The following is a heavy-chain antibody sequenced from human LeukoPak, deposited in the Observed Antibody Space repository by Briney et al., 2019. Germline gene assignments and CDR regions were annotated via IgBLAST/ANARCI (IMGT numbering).Heavy chain of an antibody. Sequence: GGSLRLSCAASGXTFSSYGMHWVRQAPGKGLEWVAVIWYDGSNKYYADSVKGRFTISRDNSKNTLYLQMNSLRAEDTAVYYCARDRLSDYYDSSGYLDYWGQGTLVTVSS. V-gene: IGHV3-33*01. CDR3: ARDRLSDYYDSSGYLDY. CDR1: GXTFSSYG. D-gene: IGHD3-22*01. CDR2: IWYDGSNK. J-gene: IGHJ4*02.